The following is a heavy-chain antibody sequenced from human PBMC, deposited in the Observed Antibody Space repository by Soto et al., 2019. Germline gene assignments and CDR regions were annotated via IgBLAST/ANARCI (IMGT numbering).Heavy chain of an antibody. CDR3: VRDYYDTSGYPNTFDM. D-gene: IGHD3-22*01. CDR2: IGSRTSDI. J-gene: IGHJ3*02. CDR1: GFTLSRHT. Sequence: GGSLRLSGAASGFTLSRHTMNWVRQAPGKGLEWVSFIGSRTSDIYYADSVKGRFTISRDNAKNSLYLDLTRLRAEDTAVYFCVRDYYDTSGYPNTFDMWGQGTMVTVS. V-gene: IGHV3-21*01.